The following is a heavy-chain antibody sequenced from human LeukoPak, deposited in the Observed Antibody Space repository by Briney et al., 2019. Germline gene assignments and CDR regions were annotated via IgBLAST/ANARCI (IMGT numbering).Heavy chain of an antibody. CDR1: GYTFSDYY. CDR3: ARSDTGTSMSPYYYFGMDV. V-gene: IGHV1-2*02. J-gene: IGHJ6*02. D-gene: IGHD5-18*01. CDR2: INPNSGGT. Sequence: ASVKVSCKASGYTFSDYYIHWVRQAPGQGREWMGWINPNSGGTNSAQRFQGRATMTRDRSISTAYMELSRLRSGDTAVYYCARSDTGTSMSPYYYFGMDVWGQGTTVTVSS.